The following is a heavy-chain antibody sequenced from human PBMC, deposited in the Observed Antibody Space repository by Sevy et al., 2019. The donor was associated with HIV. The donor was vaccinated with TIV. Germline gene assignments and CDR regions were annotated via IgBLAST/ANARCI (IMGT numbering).Heavy chain of an antibody. Sequence: ASVKVSCKASGFTFTSSAVQWVRQARGQRLEWIGWIVVGSGNTNYAQKFQERVTITRDMSTSTAYMDLRSLRSEDTAVYYCAADLEYYYDSRGYPDAFDIWGQGTMVTVSS. J-gene: IGHJ3*02. D-gene: IGHD3-22*01. CDR1: GFTFTSSA. V-gene: IGHV1-58*01. CDR2: IVVGSGNT. CDR3: AADLEYYYDSRGYPDAFDI.